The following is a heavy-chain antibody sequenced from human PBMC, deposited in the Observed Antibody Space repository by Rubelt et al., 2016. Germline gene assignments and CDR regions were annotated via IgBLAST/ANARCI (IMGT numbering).Heavy chain of an antibody. D-gene: IGHD6-6*01. CDR2: IIPVFGTA. CDR3: ASGGIAARLFDY. V-gene: IGHV1-69*05. J-gene: IGHJ4*02. Sequence: QVQLVQSGAEVKKPGSSVKVSCKASGGTFSSYAISWVRQAPGQGLEWKGGIIPVFGTATHARRISVRVTMTPEPSAGTAYMERRSLRSDDTAVYYCASGGIAARLFDYWGQGTLVTVSS. CDR1: GGTFSSYA.